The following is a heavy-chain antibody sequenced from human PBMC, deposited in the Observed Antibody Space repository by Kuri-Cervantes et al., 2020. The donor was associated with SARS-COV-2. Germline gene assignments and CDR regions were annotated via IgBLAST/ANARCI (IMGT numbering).Heavy chain of an antibody. CDR2: MNPNSGNT. D-gene: IGHD6-19*01. V-gene: IGHV1-8*01. CDR1: GYTFTSYD. CDR3: ASSFERRYSSGWYNSPYDY. J-gene: IGHJ4*02. Sequence: ASVKVSCKASGYTFTSYDINWVRQATGQGLEWMGWMNPNSGNTGYAQKFQGRVTMTEDTSTDTAYMELSSLRSEDTAVYYCASSFERRYSSGWYNSPYDYWGQGTLVTVSS.